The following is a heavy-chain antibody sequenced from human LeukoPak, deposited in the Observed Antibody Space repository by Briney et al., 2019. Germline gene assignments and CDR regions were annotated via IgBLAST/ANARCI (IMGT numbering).Heavy chain of an antibody. Sequence: PSETLSLTCTVSGGSISSYYWSWIRQPPGKGLEWIGYIYYSGSTNYNPSLKSRATISVDTSKNQFSLKLSSVTAADTAVYYCARLGYSYGLGYYYYMDVWGKGTTVTVSS. CDR3: ARLGYSYGLGYYYYMDV. CDR1: GGSISSYY. D-gene: IGHD5-18*01. J-gene: IGHJ6*03. CDR2: IYYSGST. V-gene: IGHV4-59*01.